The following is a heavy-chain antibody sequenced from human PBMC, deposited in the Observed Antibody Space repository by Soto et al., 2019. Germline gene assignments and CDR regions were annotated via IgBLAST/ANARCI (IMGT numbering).Heavy chain of an antibody. CDR1: GGSRSDYF. Sequence: ETLSLTCVVSGGSRSDYFWSWIRQPPGMALEWIGEINHLGSINYNPSLKSRVTMSVDTSKNQFSLTLNSVTAADTATYYCARGGISHWAYFYYMDVWDRGTTVTVSS. J-gene: IGHJ6*03. D-gene: IGHD2-21*01. CDR3: ARGGISHWAYFYYMDV. CDR2: INHLGSI. V-gene: IGHV4-34*01.